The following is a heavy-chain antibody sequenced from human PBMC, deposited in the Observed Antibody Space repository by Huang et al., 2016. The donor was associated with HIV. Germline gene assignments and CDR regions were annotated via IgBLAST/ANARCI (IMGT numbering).Heavy chain of an antibody. J-gene: IGHJ4*02. Sequence: QLQLQESGPGLVRPSETLSLICAVSGGSITDSNYYWGGLRQPPGKGLEWIGSIYYSGDTDYNPSLKSRVTMSVDTSKNRFSLDIRSVAVADTAIYYCARHFGSWSGYFDSWGQGTLVPVSS. D-gene: IGHD3-10*01. CDR3: ARHFGSWSGYFDS. V-gene: IGHV4-39*01. CDR1: GGSITDSNYY. CDR2: IYYSGDT.